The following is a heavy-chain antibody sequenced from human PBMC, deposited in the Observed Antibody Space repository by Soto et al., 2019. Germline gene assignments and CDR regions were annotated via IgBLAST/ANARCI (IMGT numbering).Heavy chain of an antibody. V-gene: IGHV3-23*04. CDR1: GFTFSSYA. Sequence: EVQLVESGGGLVQPGGSLRLSCAASGFTFSSYAMSWVRQAPGKGLEWVSAISGSGGSTYYADSVKGRFTISRDNSKNTLYLQMNSLRAEDTAVYYCAKDLWGTTVTTLQSLFDYWGQGTLVTVSS. CDR3: AKDLWGTTVTTLQSLFDY. CDR2: ISGSGGST. J-gene: IGHJ4*02. D-gene: IGHD4-4*01.